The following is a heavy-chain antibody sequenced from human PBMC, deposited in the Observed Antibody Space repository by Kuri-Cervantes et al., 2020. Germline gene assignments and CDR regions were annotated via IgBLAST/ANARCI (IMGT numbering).Heavy chain of an antibody. Sequence: ASVKVSCKASGYTSTGYYMHWVRQAPGQGLEWMGWINPNSGGTNYAQEFQGRVTMTRDTSISTAYMELSRLRSDDTAVYYCARWQSYFDYWGQGTLVTVSS. J-gene: IGHJ4*02. V-gene: IGHV1-2*02. CDR2: INPNSGGT. CDR3: ARWQSYFDY. CDR1: GYTSTGYY.